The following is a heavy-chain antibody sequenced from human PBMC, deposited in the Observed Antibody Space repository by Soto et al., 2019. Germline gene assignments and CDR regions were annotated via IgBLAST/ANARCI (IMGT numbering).Heavy chain of an antibody. D-gene: IGHD3-22*01. CDR3: ARRDSR. CDR2: IHPSGQPI. V-gene: IGHV3-48*03. J-gene: IGHJ6*04. CDR1: GFTFSSSE. Sequence: GGSLRLSCAVSGFTFSSSEMYWVRQAPGKGLEWISYIHPSGQPIFYADSVKGRFTISRDNANNSLFLQMNSLRAEDTAVYYWARRDSRWGKGTRFTVSS.